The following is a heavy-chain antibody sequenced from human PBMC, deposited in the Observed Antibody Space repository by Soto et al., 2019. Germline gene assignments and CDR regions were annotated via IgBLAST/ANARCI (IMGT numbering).Heavy chain of an antibody. J-gene: IGHJ6*02. V-gene: IGHV1-46*01. Sequence: ASVKVSCKASGYTFTSYYMHWVRQAPGQGLEWMGIINANNGSTSYAQKFQGRVTMTTDTSTSTAYMELGSLRSDDTAVYYCAREANCSGGSCYSYGMDVWGQGTTVTVSS. D-gene: IGHD2-15*01. CDR2: INANNGST. CDR3: AREANCSGGSCYSYGMDV. CDR1: GYTFTSYY.